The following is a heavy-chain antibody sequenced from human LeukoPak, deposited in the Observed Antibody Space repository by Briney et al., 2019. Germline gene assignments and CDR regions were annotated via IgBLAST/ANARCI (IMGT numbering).Heavy chain of an antibody. J-gene: IGHJ3*02. CDR3: ARLESDIVVVPAAHGAFDI. CDR2: IYPGDSDT. D-gene: IGHD2-2*01. V-gene: IGHV5-51*01. Sequence: GESLKISCQGSGYSFTSYWIGWVRQMPGKGLEWMGIIYPGDSDTRYSPSFQGQVTISADKSISTAYLQWSSLKASDTAMYYCARLESDIVVVPAAHGAFDIWGQGTMVTVSS. CDR1: GYSFTSYW.